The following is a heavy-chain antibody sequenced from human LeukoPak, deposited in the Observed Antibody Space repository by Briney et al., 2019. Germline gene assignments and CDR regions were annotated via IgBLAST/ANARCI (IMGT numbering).Heavy chain of an antibody. CDR2: IYNSGST. Sequence: SETLSLTCTVSGGSISSSSYYWGWIRQPPGKGLEWIGSIYNSGSTYYNPSLKSRVTISVDTSKNQFSLKLSSVTAADTAVYYCARGGSHYYDSSGYYYYWGQGTLVTVSS. CDR1: GGSISSSSYY. D-gene: IGHD3-22*01. J-gene: IGHJ4*02. V-gene: IGHV4-39*07. CDR3: ARGGSHYYDSSGYYYY.